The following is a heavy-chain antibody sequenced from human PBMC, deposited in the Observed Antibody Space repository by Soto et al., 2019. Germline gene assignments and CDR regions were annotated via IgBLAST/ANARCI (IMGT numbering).Heavy chain of an antibody. D-gene: IGHD3-3*01. Sequence: GGSLRLSCAASGFTFSSYAMSWVRQAPGKGLEWVSAISGSGGSTYYADSVKGRFTISRDNSKNTLYLQMNGLRAEDTAVYYCAKVAYDFWSGYMDVWGKGTTVTVSS. CDR1: GFTFSSYA. CDR2: ISGSGGST. CDR3: AKVAYDFWSGYMDV. V-gene: IGHV3-23*01. J-gene: IGHJ6*03.